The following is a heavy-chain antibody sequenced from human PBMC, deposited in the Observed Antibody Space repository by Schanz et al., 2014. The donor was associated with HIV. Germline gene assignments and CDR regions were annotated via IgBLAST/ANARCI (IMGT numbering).Heavy chain of an antibody. J-gene: IGHJ2*01. CDR2: ISGSSIT. Sequence: EVQLLDSGGGLVQPGGSLRLSCAASGFTFSSYAMSWVRQAPGKGLEWVSAISGSSITYSADSVKGRFTISRDNSKNTLYLQMNSLRAEDTAVYYCALSRPSGYGGSWYFDLWGRGTLVAVSS. CDR3: ALSRPSGYGGSWYFDL. CDR1: GFTFSSYA. D-gene: IGHD2-15*01. V-gene: IGHV3-23*01.